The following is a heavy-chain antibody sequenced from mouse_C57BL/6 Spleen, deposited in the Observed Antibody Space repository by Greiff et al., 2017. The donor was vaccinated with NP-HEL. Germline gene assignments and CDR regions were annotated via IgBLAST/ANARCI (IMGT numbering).Heavy chain of an antibody. CDR1: GYTFTSCW. J-gene: IGHJ3*01. D-gene: IGHD1-1*01. CDR2: IIPSNGGT. CDR3: AREGNYYGTPLAY. Sequence: QVQLQQPGTELVKPGASVKLSCKASGYTFTSCWMHWVKQRPGQGLEWSGDIIPSNGGTNYNEKFKSKATLTVDKSSSTSYMQLSILTSEDSAVYYCAREGNYYGTPLAYWGQGTLVTVSA. V-gene: IGHV1-53*01.